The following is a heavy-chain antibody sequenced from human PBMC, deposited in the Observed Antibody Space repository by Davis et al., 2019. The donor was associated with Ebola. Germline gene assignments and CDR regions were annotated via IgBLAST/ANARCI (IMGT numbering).Heavy chain of an antibody. CDR3: VRDGWASLFDY. D-gene: IGHD6-19*01. CDR2: MSYHESHT. Sequence: PGGSLRLSCAAIAFNFGSYGMHWVRQAPGKGLEWVASMSYHESHTSYIDSVRGRFTISRDNSKNTLYLQMNSLRAEDTAVYYCVRDGWASLFDYWGQGTLVTVAS. CDR1: AFNFGSYG. V-gene: IGHV3-30*03. J-gene: IGHJ4*02.